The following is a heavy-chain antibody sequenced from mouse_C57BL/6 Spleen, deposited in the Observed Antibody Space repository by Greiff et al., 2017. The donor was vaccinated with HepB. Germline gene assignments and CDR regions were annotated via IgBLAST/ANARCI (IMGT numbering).Heavy chain of an antibody. CDR3: ARIVGFAY. J-gene: IGHJ3*01. D-gene: IGHD1-1*01. CDR2: IWSGGST. Sequence: VMLVESGPGLVQPSQSLSITCTVSGFSLTSYGVHWVRQSPGKGLEWLGVIWSGGSTDYNAAFISRLSISKDNSKSQVFFKMNSLQADDTAIYYCARIVGFAYWGQGTLVTVSA. CDR1: GFSLTSYG. V-gene: IGHV2-2*01.